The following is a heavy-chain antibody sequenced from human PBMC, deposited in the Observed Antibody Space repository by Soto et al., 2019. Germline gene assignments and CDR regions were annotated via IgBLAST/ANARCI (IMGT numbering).Heavy chain of an antibody. D-gene: IGHD6-13*01. CDR1: GGSTSDSY. V-gene: IGHV4-4*07. CDR3: VKNVAAVGPDWFGP. J-gene: IGHJ5*02. Sequence: EQLKESGPGLVKPSETLSLICTVSGGSTSDSYWSWIRQTAAKRLEWIGRVHSSGSNYYNPSLKSRVDMSVDRSHNQISLELRSLTVADTATYYCVKNVAAVGPDWFGPWGQGTLVTVS. CDR2: VHSSGSN.